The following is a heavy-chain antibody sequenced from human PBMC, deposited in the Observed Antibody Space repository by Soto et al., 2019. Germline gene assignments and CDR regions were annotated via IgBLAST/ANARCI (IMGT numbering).Heavy chain of an antibody. Sequence: QVQLVESGGGVVQPGRSLRLSCAASGFTFSSYGMHWVRQAPGKGLEWVAVLWYDGSNKYYADSVKGRFTISRDNSKNALYLQMNRVRAEDTAVYYCARGGNYGLSVGYYYCYGMDVWGQGTTVTVSS. J-gene: IGHJ6*02. D-gene: IGHD4-4*01. V-gene: IGHV3-33*01. CDR2: LWYDGSNK. CDR3: ARGGNYGLSVGYYYCYGMDV. CDR1: GFTFSSYG.